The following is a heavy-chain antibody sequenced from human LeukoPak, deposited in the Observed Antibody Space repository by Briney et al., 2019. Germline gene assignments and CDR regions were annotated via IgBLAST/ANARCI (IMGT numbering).Heavy chain of an antibody. D-gene: IGHD2-15*01. CDR3: ARVNDCSGGSCYPDFGY. Sequence: SVKVSCKASGGTFSSYAISWVRQAPGQGLEWMGGIIPIFGTANYAQKFQGRVTITADESTSTAYMELSSLRSEDTAVYYCARVNDCSGGSCYPDFGYWGQGTLVTVSS. CDR2: IIPIFGTA. J-gene: IGHJ4*02. V-gene: IGHV1-69*13. CDR1: GGTFSSYA.